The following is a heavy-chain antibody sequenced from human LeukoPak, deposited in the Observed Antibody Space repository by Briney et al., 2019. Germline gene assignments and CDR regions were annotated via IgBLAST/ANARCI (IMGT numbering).Heavy chain of an antibody. V-gene: IGHV3-74*01. D-gene: IGHD3-10*01. CDR3: ARVTYYYGSGSYPLNY. CDR2: INSDGSST. J-gene: IGHJ4*02. Sequence: PGGSLRLSCAASGFTFSSYPMSWVRQAPGKGLVWVSRINSDGSSTSYADSVKGRFTISRDNAKNTLYLQMNSLRAEDTAVYYCARVTYYYGSGSYPLNYWGQGTLVTVSS. CDR1: GFTFSSYP.